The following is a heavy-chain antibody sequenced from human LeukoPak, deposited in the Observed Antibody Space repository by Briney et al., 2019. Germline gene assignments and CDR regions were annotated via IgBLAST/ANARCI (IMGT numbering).Heavy chain of an antibody. V-gene: IGHV3-48*03. Sequence: PGGSLRLSCAASGFSFSSYEMNWVRQVPGKGLEWVSYINHSGTSIYYADSVKGRFTISRDNVKNSLYLQMNSVRAEDTAVYYCARGSRSADRRVPGFDSWGQGTLVTVSS. CDR1: GFSFSSYE. J-gene: IGHJ4*02. CDR2: INHSGTSI. CDR3: ARGSRSADRRVPGFDS.